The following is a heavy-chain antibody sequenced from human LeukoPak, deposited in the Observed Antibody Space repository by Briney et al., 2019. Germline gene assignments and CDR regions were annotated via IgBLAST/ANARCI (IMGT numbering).Heavy chain of an antibody. CDR2: IYSGGST. V-gene: IGHV3-66*02. D-gene: IGHD2-15*01. J-gene: IGHJ4*02. CDR3: ARGSCSGGSCYGDLDY. CDR1: GFTVSGNY. Sequence: GGSLRLSCAASGFTVSGNYMSWVRQAPGKGLEWVSVIYSGGSTYYADSVKGRFTISRDNSKNTLYLQMNSLRAEDTAVYYCARGSCSGGSCYGDLDYWGQGTLVTVSS.